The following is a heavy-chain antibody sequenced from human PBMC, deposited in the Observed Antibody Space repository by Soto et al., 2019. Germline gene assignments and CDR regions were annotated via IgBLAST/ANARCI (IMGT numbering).Heavy chain of an antibody. CDR1: GFTCTSSA. Sequence: ASVKVSCKASGFTCTSSAMQWVRQARGQRLEWIGWIVVGSGNTNYAQKFQERVTITRDMSTSTAYMELSSLRSEDTAVYYCAAVGNYIWGSSVPFDTWCQGTLVTVSS. J-gene: IGHJ4*02. CDR2: IVVGSGNT. CDR3: AAVGNYIWGSSVPFDT. V-gene: IGHV1-58*02. D-gene: IGHD3-16*01.